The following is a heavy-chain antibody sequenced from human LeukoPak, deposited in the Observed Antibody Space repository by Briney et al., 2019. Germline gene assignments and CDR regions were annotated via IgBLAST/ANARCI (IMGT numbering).Heavy chain of an antibody. Sequence: PGGSPRLSCAASGFTFSNFAMHWVRQAPGKGLEWVAFISYDGNNKDYADSVKGRFTISRDSSKNTLYLQVNSLRAEDTTVYYCAREEPGIAAAGMDYWGQGTLVTVSS. CDR2: ISYDGNNK. D-gene: IGHD6-13*01. CDR3: AREEPGIAAAGMDY. CDR1: GFTFSNFA. V-gene: IGHV3-30-3*01. J-gene: IGHJ4*02.